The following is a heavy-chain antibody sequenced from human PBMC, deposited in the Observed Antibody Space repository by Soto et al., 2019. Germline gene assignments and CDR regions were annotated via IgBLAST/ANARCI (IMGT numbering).Heavy chain of an antibody. D-gene: IGHD3-22*01. V-gene: IGHV2-26*02. Sequence: ESGPTLVNPTETLTLTCTVSGFSLSNARMGVSWIRQPPGKALEWLAHTLSNDDTSFSTSLKSRLTISKDTSKSQVVLTMTNMDPVDTATYYCARTQYYYDSSGYLHYFDYWGQGALVTVS. CDR2: TLSNDDT. CDR3: ARTQYYYDSSGYLHYFDY. J-gene: IGHJ4*02. CDR1: GFSLSNARMG.